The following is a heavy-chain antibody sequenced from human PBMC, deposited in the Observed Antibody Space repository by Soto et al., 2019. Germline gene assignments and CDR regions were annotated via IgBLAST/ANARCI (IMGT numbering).Heavy chain of an antibody. CDR3: ARADSGYAHGYYYYGMDV. J-gene: IGHJ6*02. CDR1: GFTFSSYS. V-gene: IGHV3-48*01. CDR2: ISSSSSTI. Sequence: EVQLVESGGGLVQPGGSLRLSCAASGFTFSSYSMNWVRQAPGKGLEWVSYISSSSSTIYYADSVKGRFTFSRDNAKDSLVLQRNSLRAEDTAVYYCARADSGYAHGYYYYGMDVWGQGTTVTVSS. D-gene: IGHD5-12*01.